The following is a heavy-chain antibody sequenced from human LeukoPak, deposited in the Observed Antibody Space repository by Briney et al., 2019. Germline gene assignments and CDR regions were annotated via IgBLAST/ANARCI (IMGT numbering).Heavy chain of an antibody. V-gene: IGHV3-23*01. CDR3: ATGIVAAGTGYFQN. CDR2: ISASGGST. D-gene: IGHD6-13*01. J-gene: IGHJ1*01. Sequence: GGSLRLSCAASGFIFSSYAMSWVRQAPGKGLEWVSSISASGGSTYHAECVKGRFTISRDNSKNTLYLQMNSLRAEDTAVYYCATGIVAAGTGYFQNWGQATLVIVSS. CDR1: GFIFSSYA.